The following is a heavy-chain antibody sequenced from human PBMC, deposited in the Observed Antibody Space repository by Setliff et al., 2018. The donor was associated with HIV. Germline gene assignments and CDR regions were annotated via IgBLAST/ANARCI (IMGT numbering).Heavy chain of an antibody. Sequence: LSLTCSVSGGSISSGSYYWTWIRQPAGKGPEWIGHIYTNGYTNYNPSLKSRVTISVDTSKNQFSLRLTSVTAADTAVYYCARAPPGIQNDAFDVWGQGTTVTVSS. V-gene: IGHV4-61*09. CDR2: IYTNGYT. J-gene: IGHJ3*01. CDR3: ARAPPGIQNDAFDV. CDR1: GGSISSGSYY.